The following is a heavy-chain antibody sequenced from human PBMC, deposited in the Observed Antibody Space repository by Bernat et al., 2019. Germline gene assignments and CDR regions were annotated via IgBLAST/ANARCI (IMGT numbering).Heavy chain of an antibody. CDR2: IIPIFGTP. J-gene: IGHJ6*03. D-gene: IGHD4-11*01. V-gene: IGHV1-69*01. CDR1: GYTFSSYA. CDR3: ARGPTTPNYYYYYYMDV. Sequence: QVQLVQSGAEVKKPGASVKVSCKASGYTFSSYAITWVRQAPGQGLEWMGGIIPIFGTPNYVEKFQGRVTITADESTSTAYMELSSLASEDTAVYYCARGPTTPNYYYYYYMDVWGKGTTVTVSS.